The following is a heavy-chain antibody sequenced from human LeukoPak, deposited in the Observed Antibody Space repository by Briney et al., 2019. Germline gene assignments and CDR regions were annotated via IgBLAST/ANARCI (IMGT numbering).Heavy chain of an antibody. V-gene: IGHV3-74*03. J-gene: IGHJ4*02. D-gene: IGHD3-16*01. CDR2: INGDATII. CDR3: VRDLILVWTPGDDFDH. CDR1: GFTFTHYW. Sequence: PGGSLRLSCVASGFTFTHYWMHWVRQVPGKGLEWVSRINGDATIITYADSVKGRFTISRENAKNTLYLQMNSLRAEGTAVYYCVRDLILVWTPGDDFDHWGQGTLVTVSS.